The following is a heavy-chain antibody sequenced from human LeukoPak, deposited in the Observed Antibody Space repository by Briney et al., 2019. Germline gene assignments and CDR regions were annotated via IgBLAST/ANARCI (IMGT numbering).Heavy chain of an antibody. CDR2: IYSGDST. J-gene: IGHJ4*02. V-gene: IGHV3-53*01. CDR3: ARDTYDSSGPLDY. Sequence: GGSLRLSCAASGFTVSSNFMNWVRQAPGKGLEWVSVIYSGDSTYYADSVKGRFTISRDKSKNTLYLQMNSLRAEDTAVYYCARDTYDSSGPLDYWGQGTLVTVSS. CDR1: GFTVSSNF. D-gene: IGHD3-22*01.